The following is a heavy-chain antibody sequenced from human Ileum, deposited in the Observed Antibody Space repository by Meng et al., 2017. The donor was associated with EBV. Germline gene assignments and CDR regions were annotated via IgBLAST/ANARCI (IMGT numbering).Heavy chain of an antibody. D-gene: IGHD3-10*01. CDR3: ARNGGGLDY. Sequence: QVLLVQSGAEVKNPGTLVNTSGKASGYTFTIYEMYWVRQAPGQRLEWIGWINAGSGSTNSLQNLQGRITFTRNTSANTAYMDLSNLRAEDTAVYYCARNGGGLDYWGQGTLVTVSS. CDR2: INAGSGST. CDR1: GYTFTIYE. V-gene: IGHV1-3*01. J-gene: IGHJ4*02.